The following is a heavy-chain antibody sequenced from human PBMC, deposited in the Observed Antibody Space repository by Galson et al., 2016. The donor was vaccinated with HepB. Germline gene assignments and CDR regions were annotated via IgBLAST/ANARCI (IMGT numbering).Heavy chain of an antibody. D-gene: IGHD5-18*01. V-gene: IGHV3-11*04. CDR3: CVDTAMDYVFDY. J-gene: IGHJ4*02. Sequence: SLRLSCAASGFTFSDYYISWIRQTPGKGLEWVSHITNSGTATYYADSVKGRFTISRDNAKNSLYLQMNSLRAEDTAVYYCCVDTAMDYVFDYWGQGTLVTVSS. CDR2: ITNSGTAT. CDR1: GFTFSDYY.